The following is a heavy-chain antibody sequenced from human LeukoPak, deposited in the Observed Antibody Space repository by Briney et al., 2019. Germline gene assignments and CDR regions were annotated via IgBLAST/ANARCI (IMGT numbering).Heavy chain of an antibody. J-gene: IGHJ6*02. Sequence: GASVKVSCKASGYTFTGYYMHWVRQAPGQGLEWMGWINPDTGGTSYAQRFQGRVTMTRDTSISTAYMELIRLTSDDTAVYYCARLIAAAGTDYYYGMDVWGQRTTVTVSS. D-gene: IGHD6-13*01. V-gene: IGHV1-2*02. CDR2: INPDTGGT. CDR3: ARLIAAAGTDYYYGMDV. CDR1: GYTFTGYY.